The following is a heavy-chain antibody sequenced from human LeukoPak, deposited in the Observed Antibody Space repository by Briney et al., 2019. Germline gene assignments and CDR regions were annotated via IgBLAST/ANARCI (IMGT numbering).Heavy chain of an antibody. J-gene: IGHJ4*02. CDR1: GYSFTTYW. CDR3: ARVPYYDSSGYYLDY. D-gene: IGHD3-22*01. Sequence: GESLKISCKGSGYSFTTYWLGWVRQMPGKGLEWMGIIYPGDSNTRYRPSFEGQVTISADKSISTAYLQWSSLKASDTAMYYCARVPYYDSSGYYLDYWGQGTLVTVSS. V-gene: IGHV5-51*01. CDR2: IYPGDSNT.